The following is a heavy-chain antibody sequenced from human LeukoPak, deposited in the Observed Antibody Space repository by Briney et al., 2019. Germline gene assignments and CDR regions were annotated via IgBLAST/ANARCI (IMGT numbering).Heavy chain of an antibody. D-gene: IGHD3-3*01. CDR2: IWYDGSNK. J-gene: IGHJ6*02. CDR3: ARYWSGYDYYYGMDG. V-gene: IGHV3-33*01. CDR1: GFTFSSYG. Sequence: PGGSLRLSCAASGFTFSSYGMHWVRQAPGKGLEWVAVIWYDGSNKYYADSVKGRFTISRDNSKNTLYLQMNSLRAEDTAVYYCARYWSGYDYYYGMDGWGQGTTVTVSS.